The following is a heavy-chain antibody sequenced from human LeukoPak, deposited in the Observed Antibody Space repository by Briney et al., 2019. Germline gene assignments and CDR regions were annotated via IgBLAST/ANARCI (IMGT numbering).Heavy chain of an antibody. CDR3: ATETNGRHYDY. J-gene: IGHJ4*02. CDR2: ISSSGSTI. V-gene: IGHV3-48*03. D-gene: IGHD1-14*01. Sequence: GGSLRLSSAASAFTFSSYEMNWVRQAPGKGLEWVSYISSSGSTIYYADSVKGRFTISRDNANNFLYQQMNSLRAEDTAVYYCATETNGRHYDYWGQGTLLTVSS. CDR1: AFTFSSYE.